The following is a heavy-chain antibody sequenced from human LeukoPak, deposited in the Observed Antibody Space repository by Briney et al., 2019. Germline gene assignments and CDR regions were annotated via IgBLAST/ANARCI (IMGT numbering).Heavy chain of an antibody. CDR1: GRSFSKSW. CDR3: ARRLSIFGVVFDY. D-gene: IGHD3-3*01. CDR2: IYPDDSDT. Sequence: GESLKISCKGSGRSFSKSWIAWVRQVPGKGLEWVGFIYPDDSDTRYSPSFQGQVTISADKSISTAYLQWSSLKASDTAMYYCARRLSIFGVVFDYWGQGTLVTVSS. V-gene: IGHV5-51*01. J-gene: IGHJ4*02.